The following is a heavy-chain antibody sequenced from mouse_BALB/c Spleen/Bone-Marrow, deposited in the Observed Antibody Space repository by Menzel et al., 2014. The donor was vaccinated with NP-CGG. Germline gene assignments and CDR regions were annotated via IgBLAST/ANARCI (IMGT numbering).Heavy chain of an antibody. CDR1: GYTFTEYT. CDR2: INPNNGGI. Sequence: EVKLVESGPELVEPGASVKISCKTSGYTFTEYTMHWVKQSHGKSLEWIGSINPNNGGINYNQKLKGKATLTVDKSSSTAYMELRSLTSEDSAVYYCARGDGYYVYAMDYWGQGTSVTVSS. V-gene: IGHV1-18*01. D-gene: IGHD2-3*01. CDR3: ARGDGYYVYAMDY. J-gene: IGHJ4*01.